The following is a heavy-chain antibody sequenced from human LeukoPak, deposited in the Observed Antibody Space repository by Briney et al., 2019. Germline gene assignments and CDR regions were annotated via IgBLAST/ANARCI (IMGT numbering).Heavy chain of an antibody. CDR1: GFTFSSYT. V-gene: IGHV3-23*01. CDR2: ISESGATT. D-gene: IGHD3-9*01. Sequence: GGSLRLSCAASGFTFSSYTMTWVRQAPGKGLEFVSGISESGATTYYADSVKGRFTISRDNSKNALYLQINSLRAEDTALYYRARRYYYFDYWGQGTLVTVSS. CDR3: ARRYYYFDY. J-gene: IGHJ4*02.